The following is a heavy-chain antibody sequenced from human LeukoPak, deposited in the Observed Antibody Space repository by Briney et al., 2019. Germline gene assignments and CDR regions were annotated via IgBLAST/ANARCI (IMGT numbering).Heavy chain of an antibody. CDR3: ARASSIVSPPVD. J-gene: IGHJ4*02. CDR2: ISSSGSTI. Sequence: GGPLSLSCAASGFTFSSYEMNGVRQAPGKGLEGVSFISSSGSTIYYADSVKGRFTISRDNAKNSLYLQMNSLKAEDTAVYYCARASSIVSPPVDWGQGTLVTVSS. CDR1: GFTFSSYE. D-gene: IGHD2-15*01. V-gene: IGHV3-48*03.